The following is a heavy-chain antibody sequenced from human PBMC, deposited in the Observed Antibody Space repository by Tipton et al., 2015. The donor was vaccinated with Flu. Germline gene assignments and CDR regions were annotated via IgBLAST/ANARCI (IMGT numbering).Heavy chain of an antibody. CDR2: ISYDGSNK. D-gene: IGHD7-27*01. Sequence: SLRLSCAASGLTFSSYAMHWVRQAPGKGLEWVAVISYDGSNKYYADSVKGRFTISRDNSKNTLYLQMNSLRAEDTAVYYCARELGFDYWGQGTLVTVSS. J-gene: IGHJ4*02. CDR1: GLTFSSYA. V-gene: IGHV3-30*01. CDR3: ARELGFDY.